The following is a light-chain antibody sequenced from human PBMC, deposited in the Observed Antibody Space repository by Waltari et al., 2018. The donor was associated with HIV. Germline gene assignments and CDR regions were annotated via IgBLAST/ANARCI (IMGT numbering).Light chain of an antibody. Sequence: QSVLTQPPSVSGAPGQRVTISCTGGSSNIGAGYDVHWYQQLPGTAPKLLSYGNTNRPSGVPDRCSGSKSGTSASLAITGLQAEDESDYYCQSYDSSLSGVVFGGGTKLTVL. CDR1: SSNIGAGYD. J-gene: IGLJ2*01. CDR3: QSYDSSLSGVV. V-gene: IGLV1-40*01. CDR2: GNT.